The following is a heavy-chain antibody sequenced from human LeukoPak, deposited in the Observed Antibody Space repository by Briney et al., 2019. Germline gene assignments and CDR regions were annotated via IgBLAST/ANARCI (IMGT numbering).Heavy chain of an antibody. Sequence: ASVKVSCKASGYTFTSYGISWVRQAPGQGLEWMGWISAYNGNTNYAQKLQGRVTMTTDTSTSTAYMELRSLRSGDTAVYYCARDADPGEPNYYYYGMDVWGQGTTVTVSS. D-gene: IGHD7-27*01. CDR3: ARDADPGEPNYYYYGMDV. CDR1: GYTFTSYG. CDR2: ISAYNGNT. J-gene: IGHJ6*02. V-gene: IGHV1-18*01.